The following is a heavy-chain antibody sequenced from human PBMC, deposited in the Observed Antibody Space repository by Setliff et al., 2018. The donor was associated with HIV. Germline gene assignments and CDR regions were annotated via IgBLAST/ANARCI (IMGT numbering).Heavy chain of an antibody. J-gene: IGHJ4*02. Sequence: PSETLSLTCAVYGETFNDFYWSWIRQAPGKGLKWIGEIKPSEGTNNNPSLKSRVTMSVDTSKKQFSLKLTSVTAADTGVYYCARGGGITWKSYSFDYWGQGTLVTVSS. CDR3: ARGGGITWKSYSFDY. CDR1: GETFNDFY. D-gene: IGHD3-10*01. CDR2: IKPSEGT. V-gene: IGHV4-34*01.